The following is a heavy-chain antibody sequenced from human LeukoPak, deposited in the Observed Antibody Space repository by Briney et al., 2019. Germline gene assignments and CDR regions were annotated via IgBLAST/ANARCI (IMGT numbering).Heavy chain of an antibody. D-gene: IGHD1-26*01. Sequence: PGGSLRLSCAASGFTFSSYSMNWVRQAPGKGLEWLSYISSSSSIIYYADSVKGRFTISRDDSKNTLYLQMNSLRAEDTAVYFCAKDLGRYRNNYFDYWGQGTLVTVSS. CDR3: AKDLGRYRNNYFDY. J-gene: IGHJ4*02. CDR2: ISSSSSII. CDR1: GFTFSSYS. V-gene: IGHV3-48*01.